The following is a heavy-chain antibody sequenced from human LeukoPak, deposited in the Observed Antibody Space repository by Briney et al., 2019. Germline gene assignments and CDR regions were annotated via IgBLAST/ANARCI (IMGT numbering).Heavy chain of an antibody. CDR1: GGSISIYY. CDR2: NYSGTT. CDR3: ARGVYIAAAQYAY. D-gene: IGHD6-13*01. J-gene: IGHJ4*02. Sequence: SDTLSLTCTVSGGSISIYYWSWLRQPPGKGLEGIGYNYSGTTNSNPALKSRVTISVDTSKTQFSLKLSSVTAADTADYYCARGVYIAAAQYAYWGQGTLVTVSS. V-gene: IGHV4-59*07.